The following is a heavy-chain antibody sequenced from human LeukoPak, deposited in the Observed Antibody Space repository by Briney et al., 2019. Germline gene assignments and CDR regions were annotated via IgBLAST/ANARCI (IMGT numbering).Heavy chain of an antibody. V-gene: IGHV3-33*01. D-gene: IGHD1/OR15-1a*01. CDR1: GFTFSSHG. CDR2: IWYDGSGK. Sequence: GGSLRLSCVASGFTFSSHGMHWIRQAPGKGLEWVAVIWYDGSGKYYADSVKGRFIISRDNSENTLDLQMNSLRAEDTAVYYCARWGNNKILDYWGQGTLVTVSS. CDR3: ARWGNNKILDY. J-gene: IGHJ4*02.